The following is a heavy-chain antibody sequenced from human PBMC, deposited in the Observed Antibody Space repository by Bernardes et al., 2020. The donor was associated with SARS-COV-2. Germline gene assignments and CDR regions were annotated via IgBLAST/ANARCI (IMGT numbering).Heavy chain of an antibody. D-gene: IGHD4-17*01. Sequence: GTLSLPCTISCSMISSYWSWIRQHPWKGLEWIGYLYYSGSANYNSSLKSRVTISVDTSKNQFSLKVNSVTAEDTAVYYCARTTTVTPGYHYYFDYWGQGTLVTVSS. CDR2: LYYSGSA. CDR1: CSMISSY. V-gene: IGHV4-59*01. J-gene: IGHJ4*02. CDR3: ARTTTVTPGYHYYFDY.